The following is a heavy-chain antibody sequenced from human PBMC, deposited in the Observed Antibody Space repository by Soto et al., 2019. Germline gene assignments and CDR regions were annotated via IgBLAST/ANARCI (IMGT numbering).Heavy chain of an antibody. CDR2: IIPIFGTA. D-gene: IGHD6-25*01. J-gene: IGHJ4*02. CDR3: AGLYSSVSYYFDF. V-gene: IGHV1-69*13. Sequence: SVKVSCKASGCTFSSYAISWVRQAPGQALEWMGGIIPIFGTANYAQKFQGRVTITADESTSTAYMELSSLRSEDTAVYYCAGLYSSVSYYFDFLRQVTLDTVTS. CDR1: GCTFSSYA.